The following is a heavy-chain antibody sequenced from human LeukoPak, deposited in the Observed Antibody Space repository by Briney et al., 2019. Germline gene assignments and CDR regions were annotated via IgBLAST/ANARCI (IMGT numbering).Heavy chain of an antibody. CDR2: IIPILGIA. V-gene: IGHV1-69*02. J-gene: IGHJ5*02. Sequence: SVKVSCKASGATFTSYTISWARQAPGQGLEWMGRIIPILGIANYSKKFQGRVTITADKSTSTAYMELSSLRSEDTAVYYCVGHRAAGWFGPWGQGPLVTVSA. D-gene: IGHD3-16*01. CDR3: VGHRAAGWFGP. CDR1: GATFTSYT.